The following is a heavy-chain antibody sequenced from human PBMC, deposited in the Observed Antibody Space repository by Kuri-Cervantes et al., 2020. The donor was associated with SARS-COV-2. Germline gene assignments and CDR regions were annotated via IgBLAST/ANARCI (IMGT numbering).Heavy chain of an antibody. CDR3: ARAVAGTGEYYYYGMDV. J-gene: IGHJ6*02. V-gene: IGHV3-74*01. Sequence: ETLSLTCAASGFTFSRDTMYWVRQAPGKGLVWVSRMNGDGSSITYADSVKGRFTISRDNAKNTLYLQMNSLRAEDTAVYYCARAVAGTGEYYYYGMDVWGQGTTVTVSS. CDR1: GFTFSRDT. D-gene: IGHD6-19*01. CDR2: MNGDGSSI.